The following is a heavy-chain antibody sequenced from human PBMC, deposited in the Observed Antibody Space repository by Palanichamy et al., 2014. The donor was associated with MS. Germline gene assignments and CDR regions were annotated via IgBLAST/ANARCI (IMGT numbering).Heavy chain of an antibody. CDR3: ARRRYCSSTSCSSTTMDV. Sequence: QMQLQESGPGLVKSSETLSLTCTVSSGSISSFYWSWIRQPPGKGLEWIGYIHYSGSTNYNPSLKSRVTTSVDTSKNQFALKLSSVTAADTAVYYCARRRYCSSTSCSSTTMDVWGKGTTVTVSS. CDR2: IHYSGST. J-gene: IGHJ6*03. V-gene: IGHV4-59*08. CDR1: SGSISSFY. D-gene: IGHD2-2*01.